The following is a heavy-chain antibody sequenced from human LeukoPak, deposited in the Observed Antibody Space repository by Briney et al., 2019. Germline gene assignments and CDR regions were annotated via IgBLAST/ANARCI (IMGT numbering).Heavy chain of an antibody. CDR2: IYNYAYT. V-gene: IGHV4-59*12. D-gene: IGHD3-22*01. CDR1: GGSISGFY. J-gene: IGHJ6*03. CDR3: ARLSLYNRSGYSGIVKHPYYHYMYV. Sequence: SETLSLTCTVSGGSISGFYWSWLRQPPGKGLEWIAYIYNYAYTNYNPSLKSRVIISVETSKNQSSLALTSVTAADTAVYYCARLSLYNRSGYSGIVKHPYYHYMYVWGEGTSVSVSS.